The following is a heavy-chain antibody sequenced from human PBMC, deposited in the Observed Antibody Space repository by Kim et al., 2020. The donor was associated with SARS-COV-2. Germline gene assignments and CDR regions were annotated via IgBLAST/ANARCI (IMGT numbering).Heavy chain of an antibody. CDR3: ARQEIAAAGRLGDY. CDR2: IYYSGST. V-gene: IGHV4-39*01. CDR1: GGSISSSSYY. Sequence: SETLSLTCTVSGGSISSSSYYWGLIRQPPGKGLEWIGSIYYSGSTYYNPSLKSRVTISVDTSKNQFSLKLSSVTAADTAVYYCARQEIAAAGRLGDYWGQGTLVTVSS. D-gene: IGHD6-13*01. J-gene: IGHJ4*02.